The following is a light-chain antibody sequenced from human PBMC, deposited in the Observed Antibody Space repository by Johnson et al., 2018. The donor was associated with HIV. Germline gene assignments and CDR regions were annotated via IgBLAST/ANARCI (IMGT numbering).Light chain of an antibody. Sequence: QSILTQPPSVSAAPGQKVTISCSGSSSNIGNNYVSWYQQVPGAAPRLLIYEDYKLPSGIPDRFSGSKSGASATLGITGLQTGDEADYYCGVWDASLSPHYVFGTGTTITVL. J-gene: IGLJ1*01. CDR3: GVWDASLSPHYV. V-gene: IGLV1-51*02. CDR2: EDY. CDR1: SSNIGNNY.